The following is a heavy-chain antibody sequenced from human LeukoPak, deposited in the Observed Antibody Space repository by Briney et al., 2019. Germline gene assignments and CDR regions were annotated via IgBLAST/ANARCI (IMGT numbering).Heavy chain of an antibody. D-gene: IGHD1-26*01. V-gene: IGHV1-18*01. CDR3: AGGPEWELLDYYFDY. J-gene: IGHJ4*02. Sequence: GASVTVSCTASGYTFTSYGISWVRQAPGQGLEWMGWISAYNGNTNYAQKLQGRVTMTTDTSTSTAYMELRSLRSDDTAVYYCAGGPEWELLDYYFDYWGQGTLVTVSS. CDR1: GYTFTSYG. CDR2: ISAYNGNT.